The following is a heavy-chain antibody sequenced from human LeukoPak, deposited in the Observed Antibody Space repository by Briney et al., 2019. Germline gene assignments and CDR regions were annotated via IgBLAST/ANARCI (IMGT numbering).Heavy chain of an antibody. CDR2: INQDGNEK. Sequence: PGGSLRLSCEGSGFNFNSHWMSWVRQAPGKGPEWVTNINQDGNEKYYAGSVKGRFTVSRDNVKKSVYLQMDNVRADDTGVYYCARDANLRGYNSWFDPWGQETLVTVSS. J-gene: IGHJ5*02. D-gene: IGHD2/OR15-2a*01. V-gene: IGHV3-7*01. CDR3: ARDANLRGYNSWFDP. CDR1: GFNFNSHW.